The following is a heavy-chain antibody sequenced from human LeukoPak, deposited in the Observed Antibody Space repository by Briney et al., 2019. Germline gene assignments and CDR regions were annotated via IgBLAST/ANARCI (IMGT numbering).Heavy chain of an antibody. Sequence: GRSLRLSCAASEFTFISYTVHWVRQAPGKGLEWVALISYDGSYKYYADSVKGRFTISRDNSKNTLYLQMKSLRTEDTDVYYCARERGYSGYDSREYNYFDYWGQGTLVTVTS. J-gene: IGHJ4*02. CDR3: ARERGYSGYDSREYNYFDY. D-gene: IGHD5-12*01. CDR1: EFTFISYT. V-gene: IGHV3-30*04. CDR2: ISYDGSYK.